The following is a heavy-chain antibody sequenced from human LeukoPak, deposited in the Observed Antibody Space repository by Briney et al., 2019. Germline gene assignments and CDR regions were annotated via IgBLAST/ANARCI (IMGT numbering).Heavy chain of an antibody. D-gene: IGHD4-17*01. Sequence: GGSLRLSCTASGFIFSSYEMNWVRQAPGKGLEWVSYLGSSGSNIHYADSVKGRFTISRDNAKNSLYLQMNSLRAEDTAVYYCARIMTTVTTSDYWGQGTLVTVSS. CDR2: LGSSGSNI. V-gene: IGHV3-48*03. J-gene: IGHJ4*02. CDR3: ARIMTTVTTSDY. CDR1: GFIFSSYE.